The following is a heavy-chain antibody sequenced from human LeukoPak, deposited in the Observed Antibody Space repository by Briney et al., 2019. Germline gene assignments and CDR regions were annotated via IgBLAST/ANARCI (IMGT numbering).Heavy chain of an antibody. V-gene: IGHV1-46*01. D-gene: IGHD4-23*01. Sequence: ASVKVSCKASGYTFTSCYMHWVRQAPGQGLEWMGIINPSGGSTSYAQKFQGRVTMTRDTSTSTVYMELSSLRSEDTAVYYCAREGATVVTPNAFDIWGQGTMVTVSS. CDR1: GYTFTSCY. CDR3: AREGATVVTPNAFDI. J-gene: IGHJ3*02. CDR2: INPSGGST.